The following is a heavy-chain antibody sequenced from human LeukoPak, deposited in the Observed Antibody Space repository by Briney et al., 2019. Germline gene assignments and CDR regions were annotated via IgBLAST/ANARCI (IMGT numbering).Heavy chain of an antibody. V-gene: IGHV3-23*01. CDR3: AKYAASSGWYDWFDP. Sequence: PGGSLRLSCAASGFTLSSYAMSGVRQAPGKGLEWVSAISGSGGSTYYADSVTGRFTISSDNSKNTLYLQMNSLRAEDTAVYYCAKYAASSGWYDWFDPWGQGTLVTVSS. CDR1: GFTLSSYA. J-gene: IGHJ5*02. D-gene: IGHD6-19*01. CDR2: ISGSGGST.